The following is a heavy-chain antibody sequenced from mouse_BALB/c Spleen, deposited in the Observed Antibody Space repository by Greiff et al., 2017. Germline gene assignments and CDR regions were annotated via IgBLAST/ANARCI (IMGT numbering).Heavy chain of an antibody. D-gene: IGHD3-2*01. V-gene: IGHV1S137*01. J-gene: IGHJ2*01. Sequence: VQLQQSGAELVRPGVSVKISCKGSGYTFTDYAMHWVKQSHAKSLEWIGVISTYYGDASYNQKFKGKATMTVDKSSSTAYMELARLTSEDSAIYYCARGDSSGDFDYWGQGTTLTVSS. CDR2: ISTYYGDA. CDR1: GYTFTDYA. CDR3: ARGDSSGDFDY.